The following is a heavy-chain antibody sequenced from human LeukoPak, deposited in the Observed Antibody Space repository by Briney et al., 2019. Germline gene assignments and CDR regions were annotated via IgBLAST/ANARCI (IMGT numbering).Heavy chain of an antibody. CDR1: GFTLSSYW. V-gene: IGHV3-7*03. J-gene: IGHJ3*01. D-gene: IGHD1-26*01. Sequence: GGSLRLSCAASGFTLSSYWMSWVRQPPGKGLEWVANIKQDGSDKYYVDSVKGRFTISRDNAKNSLYLQMNSLRPEDTALYYCAKDRGGSSELGDAFDVWGQGTMVRVSS. CDR2: IKQDGSDK. CDR3: AKDRGGSSELGDAFDV.